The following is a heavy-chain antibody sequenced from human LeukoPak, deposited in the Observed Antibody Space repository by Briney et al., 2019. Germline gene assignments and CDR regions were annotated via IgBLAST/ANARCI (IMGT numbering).Heavy chain of an antibody. J-gene: IGHJ6*02. CDR3: ARHWMAAAGDYGMDV. D-gene: IGHD6-13*01. Sequence: SETLSLTCTVSGGSISSYYWSWIRQPPGKGLEWIGYTYYSGSTNYNPSLKSRVTISVDTSKNQFSLKLSSVTAADTAVYYCARHWMAAAGDYGMDVWGQGTTVTVSS. V-gene: IGHV4-59*08. CDR2: TYYSGST. CDR1: GGSISSYY.